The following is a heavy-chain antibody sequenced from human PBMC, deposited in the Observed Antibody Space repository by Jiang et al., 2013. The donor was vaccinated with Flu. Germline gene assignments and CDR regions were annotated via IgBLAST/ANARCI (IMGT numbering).Heavy chain of an antibody. J-gene: IGHJ6*02. CDR3: ARDWSNSSSWPYYYYYYGMDV. V-gene: IGHV4-4*07. CDR2: IYTSGST. CDR1: GGSISSYY. Sequence: GSGLVKPSETLSLTCTVSGGSISSYYWSWIRQPAGKGLEWIGRIYTSGSTNYNPSLKSRVTMSVDTSKNQFSLKLSSVTAAGTAVYYCARDWSNSSSWPYYYYYYGMDVWGQGTTVTV. D-gene: IGHD6-13*01.